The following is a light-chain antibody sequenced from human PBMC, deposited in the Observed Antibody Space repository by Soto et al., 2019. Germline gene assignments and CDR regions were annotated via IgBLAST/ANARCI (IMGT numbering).Light chain of an antibody. J-gene: IGKJ1*01. Sequence: EIEMTQSPSTLSLAPGERVTLSCRASESVSTNLAWYQHKAGQAPRLLIYGASTRATGIPARFSGSRSGTELTLTISSLQSEDFAVYYCQQYSIWRTFGQGTKV. CDR1: ESVSTN. CDR3: QQYSIWRT. CDR2: GAS. V-gene: IGKV3-15*01.